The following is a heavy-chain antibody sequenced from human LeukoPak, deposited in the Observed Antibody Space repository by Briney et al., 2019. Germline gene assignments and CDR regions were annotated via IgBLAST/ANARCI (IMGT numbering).Heavy chain of an antibody. V-gene: IGHV3-21*01. J-gene: IGHJ4*02. CDR3: ARDRGGGSTSWK. D-gene: IGHD2-2*01. Sequence: GVSLRLSCAASGFTFSSYWMSWVRQAPGKGLEWVSSISSSSSYIYYADSVKGRFTISRDNAKNSLYLQMNSLRAEDTAVYYCARDRGGGSTSWKWGQGTLVTVSS. CDR1: GFTFSSYW. CDR2: ISSSSSYI.